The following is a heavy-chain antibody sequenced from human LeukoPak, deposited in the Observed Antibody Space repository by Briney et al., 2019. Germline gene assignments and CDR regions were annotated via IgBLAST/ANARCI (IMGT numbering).Heavy chain of an antibody. V-gene: IGHV4-59*01. Sequence: SETLSLTCTVSGGSISSYYWSWIRQPPGKGLEWIGYIYYSGSTDYNPSLKSRVTISIDTSKNQLSLKLSSVTAADTAVYYCARSWFGDLGDAFDFWGQGTMVTVSS. CDR1: GGSISSYY. CDR3: ARSWFGDLGDAFDF. J-gene: IGHJ3*01. CDR2: IYYSGST. D-gene: IGHD3-10*01.